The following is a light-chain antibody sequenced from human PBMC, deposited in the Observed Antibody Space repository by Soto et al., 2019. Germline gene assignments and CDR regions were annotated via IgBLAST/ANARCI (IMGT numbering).Light chain of an antibody. V-gene: IGKV3-15*01. CDR3: QQYSDWLS. CDR1: QSVGSN. J-gene: IGKJ4*01. Sequence: EIVLTQSPATLSVSLGERATLSCRAGQSVGSNLAWYQQKPGQAPRLLIYGTSTRATGIPVRFSGSGSGTEFTLTISTLQSEDFAVYYCQQYSDWLSFGGGTKVQIK. CDR2: GTS.